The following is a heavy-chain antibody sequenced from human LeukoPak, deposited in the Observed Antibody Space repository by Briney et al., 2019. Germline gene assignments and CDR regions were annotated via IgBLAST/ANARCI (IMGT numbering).Heavy chain of an antibody. CDR2: IYYSGST. D-gene: IGHD6-13*01. V-gene: IGHV4-59*08. J-gene: IGHJ4*02. CDR3: ARGSSWSYYFDY. CDR1: GGSISSYY. Sequence: TSETLSLTCTVSGGSISSYYWSWIRQPPGTGLEWIGYIYYSGSTNYNPSLKSRVTISVDTSKNQFSLKVSSVTAADTAVYYCARGSSWSYYFDYWGQGTLVTVSS.